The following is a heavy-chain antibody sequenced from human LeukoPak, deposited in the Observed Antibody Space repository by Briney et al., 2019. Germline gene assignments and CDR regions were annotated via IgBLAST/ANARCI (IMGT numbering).Heavy chain of an antibody. CDR1: GGSISSYY. D-gene: IGHD5-18*01. V-gene: IGHV4-59*01. Sequence: PSETLSLTCTVAGGSISSYYWSLIRQPPGKGLEWIGYIYYSGSTNYNPSLKSRVTISVDTSKNQFSLKLSSVTAADTAVYYCARGRSYGYYFAYWGQGTLVTVSS. J-gene: IGHJ4*02. CDR2: IYYSGST. CDR3: ARGRSYGYYFAY.